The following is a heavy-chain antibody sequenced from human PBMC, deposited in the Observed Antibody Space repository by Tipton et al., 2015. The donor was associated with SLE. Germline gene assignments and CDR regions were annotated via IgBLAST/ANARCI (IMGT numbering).Heavy chain of an antibody. D-gene: IGHD3-3*01. Sequence: TLSLTCTVSGDSISGYYWSWIRQPPGKGLEWIGYLDDSGSTHYRPSLESRVTISVDTSKNQFSLKLSSVTAADTAVYYCACLADFWSGYHFDYWGQGTLVTVSS. CDR2: LDDSGST. CDR1: GDSISGYY. V-gene: IGHV4-59*01. J-gene: IGHJ4*02. CDR3: ACLADFWSGYHFDY.